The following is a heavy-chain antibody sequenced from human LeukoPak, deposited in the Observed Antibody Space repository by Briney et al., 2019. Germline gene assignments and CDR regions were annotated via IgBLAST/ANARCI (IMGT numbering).Heavy chain of an antibody. CDR2: ISYDGSNK. Sequence: GGSLRLSCAASGFTFSSYAMHWGRQGPGKGLGWVAAISYDGSNKYYADSVKGRFTISRDNSKNTLYLQMNSLRAEDTAVYYCARDLHYYGSGSYYGYWGQGTLVTVSS. V-gene: IGHV3-30-3*01. D-gene: IGHD3-10*01. CDR3: ARDLHYYGSGSYYGY. CDR1: GFTFSSYA. J-gene: IGHJ4*02.